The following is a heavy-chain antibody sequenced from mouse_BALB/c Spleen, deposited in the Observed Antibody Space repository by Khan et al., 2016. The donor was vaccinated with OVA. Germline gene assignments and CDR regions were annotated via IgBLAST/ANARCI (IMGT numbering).Heavy chain of an antibody. CDR3: SRNDYVDSDTIDY. D-gene: IGHD2-4*01. CDR2: IYPGTGST. Sequence: QVQLKESGAELVRPGASVKLSCKTSGYIFTSYWIHWVKQRSGQGLEWIARIYPGTGSTYYHEKFKDTATLTAAKSSSTAYMQISSLKSEDSAFYFCSRNDYVDSDTIDYWGQGTSVTVSA. J-gene: IGHJ4*01. V-gene: IGHV1-76*01. CDR1: GYIFTSYW.